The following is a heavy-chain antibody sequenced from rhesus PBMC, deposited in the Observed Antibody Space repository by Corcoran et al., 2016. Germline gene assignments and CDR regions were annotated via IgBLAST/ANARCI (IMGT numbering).Heavy chain of an antibody. V-gene: IGHV4-122*02. J-gene: IGHJ4*01. Sequence: QVQLQESGPGLVKPSETLSLTCAVSGASISSGYGWGWIRQRPGKGLEWIGYISYSGSSYYTPSFKSRVTISIDTSKNQFSLKLSSVTAADTAVYYCARPGWTGYYTLDYWGQGVLVTVSS. D-gene: IGHD3-3*01. CDR3: ARPGWTGYYTLDY. CDR1: GASISSGYG. CDR2: ISYSGSS.